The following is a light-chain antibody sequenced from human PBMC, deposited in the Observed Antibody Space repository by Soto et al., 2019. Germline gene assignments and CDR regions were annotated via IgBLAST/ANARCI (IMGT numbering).Light chain of an antibody. CDR3: QQYNDWPPRWT. V-gene: IGKV3-15*01. Sequence: EIVMTQSPATLSVSPGERATLSCRASQSVSNNLAWYQQKLGQAPRLLIYGASTRATGVPVRFSGSGSGTEFTLTISSLQSEDFAVYYCQQYNDWPPRWTFGQGTEVEIK. CDR2: GAS. CDR1: QSVSNN. J-gene: IGKJ1*01.